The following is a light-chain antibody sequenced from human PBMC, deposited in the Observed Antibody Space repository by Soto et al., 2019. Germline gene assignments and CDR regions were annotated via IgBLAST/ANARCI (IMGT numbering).Light chain of an antibody. CDR2: GAS. CDR3: QQYNNWPPVT. Sequence: EIVMTQSPVTLSVSPGERVTLSCRASQSVSNNLAWYQQKSGQAPGLLIYGASTRVTGIPARFSGSGSGTEFTLTISSLQSEDFAIYYCQQYNNWPPVTFGQGTRLEIK. J-gene: IGKJ5*01. CDR1: QSVSNN. V-gene: IGKV3-15*01.